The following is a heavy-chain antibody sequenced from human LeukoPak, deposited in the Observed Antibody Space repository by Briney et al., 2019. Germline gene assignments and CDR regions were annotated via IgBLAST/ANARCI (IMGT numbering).Heavy chain of an antibody. Sequence: GGSLRLSCAASGFTFSSYGMHWVRQAPGKGPEWVAVIWYDGSNKYYADSVKGRFTISRDNSKNTLYLQMNSLRAEDTAVYYCARDSAVVVPAALGYWGQGTLVTASS. CDR2: IWYDGSNK. D-gene: IGHD2-2*01. CDR1: GFTFSSYG. CDR3: ARDSAVVVPAALGY. J-gene: IGHJ4*02. V-gene: IGHV3-33*01.